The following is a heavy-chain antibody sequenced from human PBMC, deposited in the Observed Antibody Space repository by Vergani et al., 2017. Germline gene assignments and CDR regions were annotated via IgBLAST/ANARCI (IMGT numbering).Heavy chain of an antibody. J-gene: IGHJ6*02. CDR2: ISAYNGNT. Sequence: QVQLVQSGAEVKKPGASVKVSCKASGYTFTSYGISWVRQAPGQGLEWMGWISAYNGNTNYAQKLQGRVTMTIDTSTSTAYMELRSLRSDDTAVYYCARDQTEGYTYYYYGMDVWGQGTTVTVSS. D-gene: IGHD5-24*01. CDR1: GYTFTSYG. CDR3: ARDQTEGYTYYYYGMDV. V-gene: IGHV1-18*04.